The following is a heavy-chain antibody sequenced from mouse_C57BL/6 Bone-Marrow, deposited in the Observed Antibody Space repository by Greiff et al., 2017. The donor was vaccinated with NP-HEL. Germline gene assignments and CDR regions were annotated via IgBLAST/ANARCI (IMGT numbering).Heavy chain of an antibody. CDR2: ISSGSSTI. V-gene: IGHV5-17*01. Sequence: EVKVVESGGGLVKPGGSLKLSCAASGFTFSDYGMHWVRQAPEKGLEWVAYISSGSSTIYYADTVKGRFTISRDNAKNTLFLQMTSLRSEDTAMYYCAQKLGRKDAMDYWGQGTSVTVSS. D-gene: IGHD4-1*01. J-gene: IGHJ4*01. CDR1: GFTFSDYG. CDR3: AQKLGRKDAMDY.